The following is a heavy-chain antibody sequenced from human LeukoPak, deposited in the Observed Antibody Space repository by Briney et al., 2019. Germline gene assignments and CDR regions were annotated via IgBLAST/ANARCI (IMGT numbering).Heavy chain of an antibody. D-gene: IGHD2-2*02. CDR3: ARDGGEVPAAIRGWFDP. J-gene: IGHJ5*02. V-gene: IGHV1-2*02. CDR2: INPNSGGT. CDR1: GYTFTGYY. Sequence: GASVKVSCKASGYTFTGYYIHWVRQAPGQGLEWMGWINPNSGGTNYAQKFQGRVTMTRDTSISTAYMELSRLRSDDTAVYYCARDGGEVPAAIRGWFDPWGQGTLVTVSS.